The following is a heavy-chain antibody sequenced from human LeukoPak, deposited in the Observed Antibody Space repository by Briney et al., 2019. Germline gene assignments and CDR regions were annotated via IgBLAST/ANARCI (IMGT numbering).Heavy chain of an antibody. Sequence: PGGSLRLSCAASGFTVSSNYMNWVRQAPGKGLEWVSIIYSSGNTYYADSVRGRFTISRDDSKNTQYLQMSSLRAEDTAVYYCARGLGDHYSSKHWYYFDYWGQGTLVTVSS. J-gene: IGHJ4*02. CDR3: ARGLGDHYSSKHWYYFDY. D-gene: IGHD6-13*01. CDR2: IYSSGNT. CDR1: GFTVSSNY. V-gene: IGHV3-53*01.